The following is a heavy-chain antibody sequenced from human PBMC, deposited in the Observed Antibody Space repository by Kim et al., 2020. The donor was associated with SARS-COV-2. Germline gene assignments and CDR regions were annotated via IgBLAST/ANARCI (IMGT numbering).Heavy chain of an antibody. CDR1: GVSISSNNW. V-gene: IGHV4-4*02. CDR3: ARPVAGSVWDV. Sequence: GSLRLSCAVSGVSISSNNWWSWVRQPPGRGLEWIGDIYHSGTTNYNPSLKSRVTISVDKSKNQFSLILTSVTAADTAIYYCARPVAGSVWDVWGQGTTV. J-gene: IGHJ6*02. D-gene: IGHD6-19*01. CDR2: IYHSGTT.